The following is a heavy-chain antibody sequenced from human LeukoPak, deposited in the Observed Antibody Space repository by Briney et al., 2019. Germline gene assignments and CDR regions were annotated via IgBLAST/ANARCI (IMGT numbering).Heavy chain of an antibody. D-gene: IGHD2-15*01. V-gene: IGHV3-23*01. Sequence: GGSLRLSCAASGFTFTNYAMNWVRQAPGKGLEWVSTISGVGDSTYYAESVKGRFTMSGDNSKHTLYMQMNSLIVEYAATYYSAKRADGCSAVSSYYYHMDVWGKGTTVTVSS. CDR2: ISGVGDST. J-gene: IGHJ6*03. CDR3: AKRADGCSAVSSYYYHMDV. CDR1: GFTFTNYA.